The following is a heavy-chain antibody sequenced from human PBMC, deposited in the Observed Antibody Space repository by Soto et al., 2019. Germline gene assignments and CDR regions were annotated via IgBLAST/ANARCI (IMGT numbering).Heavy chain of an antibody. D-gene: IGHD2-2*03. J-gene: IGHJ5*02. Sequence: EVQLVESGGGLVEPGGSLRLSCAASGFTFSSYLMTWVRQSPGKGLEWVASISTASSYIYYADSVKGRFTISRDNAKTSLFLQMYRRRADVTASYYCESDAAWVLWFDPWGERSLVTVSS. V-gene: IGHV3-21*02. CDR3: ESDAAWVLWFDP. CDR2: ISTASSYI. CDR1: GFTFSSYL.